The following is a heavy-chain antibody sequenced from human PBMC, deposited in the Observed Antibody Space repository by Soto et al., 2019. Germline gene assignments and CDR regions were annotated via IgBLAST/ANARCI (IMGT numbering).Heavy chain of an antibody. J-gene: IGHJ4*02. CDR2: IYYSGST. CDR3: ARAYGAYGGNSVGFDY. D-gene: IGHD2-21*02. Sequence: QVQLQESGPGLVKPSETLSLTCTVSGGSISSYYWSWIRQPPGKGLEWIGYIYYSGSTNYNPSLKSRVTISVDTSKNQFSLKLSSGTAADTAVYYCARAYGAYGGNSVGFDYWGQGTLVTVSS. V-gene: IGHV4-59*01. CDR1: GGSISSYY.